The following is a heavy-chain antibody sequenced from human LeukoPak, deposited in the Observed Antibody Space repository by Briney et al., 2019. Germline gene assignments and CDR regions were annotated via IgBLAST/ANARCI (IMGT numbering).Heavy chain of an antibody. J-gene: IGHJ4*02. CDR3: ARTAVVIPTGDFDY. D-gene: IGHD3-22*01. Sequence: ASVKDSCKASGYTFTSYGISWVRQAAGQGLEWMGWISAYNGNTNYAQKLQGRVTMPTDTSTSTAYMELRSLRSDDTAVYYCARTAVVIPTGDFDYWGQGTLVTVSS. CDR1: GYTFTSYG. V-gene: IGHV1-18*01. CDR2: ISAYNGNT.